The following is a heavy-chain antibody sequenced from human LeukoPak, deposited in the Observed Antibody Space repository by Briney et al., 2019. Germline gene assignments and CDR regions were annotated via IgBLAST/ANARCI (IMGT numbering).Heavy chain of an antibody. CDR1: GFTVSTNY. J-gene: IGHJ4*02. Sequence: GGSLRLSCAVSGFTVSTNYMSWVRQAPGKGLEWVAVMYSGGSTYYSDSVRGRFTISRHNSKNTLYLEINSLRPDDTAVYYCARGGGDYNPFDYWGQGTLVTVSS. CDR2: MYSGGST. V-gene: IGHV3-53*04. CDR3: ARGGGDYNPFDY. D-gene: IGHD4-17*01.